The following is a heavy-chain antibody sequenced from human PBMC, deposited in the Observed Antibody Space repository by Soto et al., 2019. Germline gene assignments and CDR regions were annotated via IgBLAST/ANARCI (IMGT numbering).Heavy chain of an antibody. Sequence: SETLSLTCTVSGGSISSGDYYWSWIRQPPGKGLEWIGYIYYSGSTYYNPSLKSRVTISVDTSKNQFSLKLSSVTAADTAVYYCDRGTPIPSYYGSDYVAYWGQGTLVTVS. CDR1: GGSISSGDYY. CDR3: DRGTPIPSYYGSDYVAY. V-gene: IGHV4-30-4*01. D-gene: IGHD3-10*01. CDR2: IYYSGST. J-gene: IGHJ4*02.